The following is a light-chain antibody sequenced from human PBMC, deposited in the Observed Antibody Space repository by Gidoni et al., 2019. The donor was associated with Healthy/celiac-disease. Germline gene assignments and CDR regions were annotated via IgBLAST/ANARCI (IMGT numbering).Light chain of an antibody. V-gene: IGKV3-20*01. CDR3: QQYGSLPGT. CDR1: QSVSSSY. CDR2: RAS. Sequence: EIVLTQSPGTLSLSPGERSTLSCRASQSVSSSYLAWYQQKPGQAPRLLIYRASSRATGIPDRFSGSGSGTDFTLTISRLEPEDFAVYYCQQYGSLPGTFGQGTKVEIK. J-gene: IGKJ1*01.